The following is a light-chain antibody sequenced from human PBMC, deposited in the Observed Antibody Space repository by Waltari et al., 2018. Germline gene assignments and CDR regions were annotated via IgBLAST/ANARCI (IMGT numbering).Light chain of an antibody. J-gene: IGKJ2*01. Sequence: DIVMTQSPDSLAVSLGERATINCKSSQSVLYSSNNKNYLAWYQQKPGQPPKLLIYWASTLESGVPDRFSGSGSGTDFTRTISSLQAEDVAVYYCQQYYSTPPTFGQGTKLEIK. CDR3: QQYYSTPPT. CDR1: QSVLYSSNNKNY. V-gene: IGKV4-1*01. CDR2: WAS.